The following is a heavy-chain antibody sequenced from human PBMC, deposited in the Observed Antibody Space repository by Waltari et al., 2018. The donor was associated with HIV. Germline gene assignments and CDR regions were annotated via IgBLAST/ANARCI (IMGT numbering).Heavy chain of an antibody. CDR2: IYSGVRT. CDR3: ASLLWFGELLFDY. CDR1: GFTVSSNY. V-gene: IGHV3-53*01. D-gene: IGHD3-10*01. Sequence: EVQLVESGGGLIQPGGSLRLSCAASGFTVSSNYMSWVRQAPGKGLGGASAIYSGVRTYYADSGKGRFTISRDNSKNALYLQRNSLRAEDTAVYYCASLLWFGELLFDYWGQGALVTVSS. J-gene: IGHJ4*02.